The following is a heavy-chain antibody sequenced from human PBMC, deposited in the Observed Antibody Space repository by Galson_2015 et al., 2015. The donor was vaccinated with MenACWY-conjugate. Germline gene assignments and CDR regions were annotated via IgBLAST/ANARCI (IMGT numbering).Heavy chain of an antibody. J-gene: IGHJ6*02. CDR3: ARHRPGGRGMDG. V-gene: IGHV5-51*01. CDR2: ISPGDSNT. Sequence: QSGAEVKKPGESLKISCKGSGYSFSTYWIAWVRQLPGKGLEWMGLISPGDSNTRYSPAFHGQVTISVDKSISTAYLQLRSLQASDSDVYYWARHRPGGRGMDGGGLVATVTVSS. CDR1: GYSFSTYW. D-gene: IGHD1-26*01.